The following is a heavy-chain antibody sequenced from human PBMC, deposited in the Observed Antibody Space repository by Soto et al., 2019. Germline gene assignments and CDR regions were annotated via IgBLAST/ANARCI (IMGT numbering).Heavy chain of an antibody. D-gene: IGHD2-15*01. V-gene: IGHV1-18*04. Sequence: ASVKVSCKASGYTFTSYGISWVRQAPGQGLEWMGWISAYNGNTNYAQKLQGRVTMTTDTSTSTAYMELRSLRSDDTAVYYCASQTKVVTHFDYWGQGTLVTVSS. CDR2: ISAYNGNT. J-gene: IGHJ4*02. CDR1: GYTFTSYG. CDR3: ASQTKVVTHFDY.